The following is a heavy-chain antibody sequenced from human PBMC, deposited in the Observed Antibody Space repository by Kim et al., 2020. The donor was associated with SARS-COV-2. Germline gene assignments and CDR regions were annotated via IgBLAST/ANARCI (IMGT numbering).Heavy chain of an antibody. V-gene: IGHV3-15*01. D-gene: IGHD6-19*01. CDR3: TTEGAVAGPFDY. J-gene: IGHJ4*02. Sequence: DYAAPVKGRFTISRDDSKNTLYLQMNSLKTEDTAVYYCTTEGAVAGPFDYWGQGTLVTVSS.